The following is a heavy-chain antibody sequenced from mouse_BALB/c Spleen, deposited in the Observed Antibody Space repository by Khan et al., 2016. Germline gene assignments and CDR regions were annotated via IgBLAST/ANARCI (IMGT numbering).Heavy chain of an antibody. CDR3: ARERLNYDYAMDY. D-gene: IGHD2-1*01. V-gene: IGHV1S137*01. J-gene: IGHJ4*01. Sequence: QVQLQQSGAELVRPGVSVKISCKGSGYTFTDYAIHWVKQSHAKSLEWIGVISTYYGDTTFNQKFEAKATMTVDKSSSTAYLELARLTSEDSAIYYCARERLNYDYAMDYWGQGTSVTVSS. CDR2: ISTYYGDT. CDR1: GYTFTDYA.